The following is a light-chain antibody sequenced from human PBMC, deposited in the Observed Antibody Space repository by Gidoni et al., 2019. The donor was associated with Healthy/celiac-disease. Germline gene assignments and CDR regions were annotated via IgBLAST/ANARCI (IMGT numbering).Light chain of an antibody. V-gene: IGLV3-1*01. CDR3: QAWDSSTYVV. CDR1: KLGDKY. Sequence: SYELTQPPSVSVSPGQTASLTCSGDKLGDKYACWYQQKPGQSPALVIYQDSKRPSGIPERFSGSNSGNTATLTISGTQAMDEADYYCQAWDSSTYVVFGGGTKLTVL. CDR2: QDS. J-gene: IGLJ2*01.